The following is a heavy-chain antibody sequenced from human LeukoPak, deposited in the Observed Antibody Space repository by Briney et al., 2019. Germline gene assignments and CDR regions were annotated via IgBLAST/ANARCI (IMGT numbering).Heavy chain of an antibody. CDR1: GFTVSSNY. Sequence: GGSLRLSCAASGFTVSSNYMSWVRQAPGKGLEWVSVIYSGGSTYYADSVKGRFTISRDNSKNMLYLQMNSLRAEDTAVYYCARGGQQWLVSAFDIWGQGTMVTVSS. D-gene: IGHD6-19*01. CDR3: ARGGQQWLVSAFDI. V-gene: IGHV3-53*01. J-gene: IGHJ3*02. CDR2: IYSGGST.